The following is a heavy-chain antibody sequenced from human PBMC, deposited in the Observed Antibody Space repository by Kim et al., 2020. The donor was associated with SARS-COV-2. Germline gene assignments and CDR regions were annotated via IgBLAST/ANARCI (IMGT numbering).Heavy chain of an antibody. CDR1: GFTFSSYA. CDR3: AKGGLEHDYGDYAYALYWYFDL. J-gene: IGHJ2*01. V-gene: IGHV3-23*01. D-gene: IGHD4-17*01. CDR2: ISGSGGST. Sequence: GGSLRLSCAASGFTFSSYAMSWVRQAPGKGLEWVSAISGSGGSTYYADSVKGRFTISRDNSKNTLYLQMNSLRAEDTAVYYCAKGGLEHDYGDYAYALYWYFDLWGRGTLVTVSS.